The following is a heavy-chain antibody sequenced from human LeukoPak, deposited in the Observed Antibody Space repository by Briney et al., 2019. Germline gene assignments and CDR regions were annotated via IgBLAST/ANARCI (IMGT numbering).Heavy chain of an antibody. Sequence: PGGSLRLSCAASGFTFDDYAMHWVRQAPGKGLEWVSGISWNSGSIGYADSVKGRFTISRDNAKNSLYLQMNSLRAEDTALYYCAKSTGSLAFDIWGQGTMVTVSS. D-gene: IGHD1-14*01. CDR2: ISWNSGSI. CDR1: GFTFDDYA. J-gene: IGHJ3*02. V-gene: IGHV3-9*01. CDR3: AKSTGSLAFDI.